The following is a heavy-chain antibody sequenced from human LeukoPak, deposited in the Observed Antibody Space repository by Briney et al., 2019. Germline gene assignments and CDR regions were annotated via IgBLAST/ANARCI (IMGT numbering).Heavy chain of an antibody. D-gene: IGHD3-3*01. CDR3: ARLSHPEYYDFWSGYFRY. CDR1: LYTFTSYG. J-gene: IGHJ4*02. V-gene: IGHV1-18*01. Sequence: GASVKVSCNGSLYTFTSYGISWVRQAPGQGLEWMGWISAYNGNTNYAQKLQGRVTMTTDTSTSTAYMELRSLRSDDTAVYYCARLSHPEYYDFWSGYFRYWGQGTLVTVCS. CDR2: ISAYNGNT.